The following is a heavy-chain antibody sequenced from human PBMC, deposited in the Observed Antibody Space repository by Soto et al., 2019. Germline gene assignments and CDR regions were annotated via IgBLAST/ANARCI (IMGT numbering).Heavy chain of an antibody. V-gene: IGHV3-23*01. D-gene: IGHD2-15*01. CDR1: GFTFSSYA. CDR2: ISGSGGST. Sequence: GGSLRLSCAASGFTFSSYAMSWVRQAPGKGLEWVSAISGSGGSTYYADSVKGRFTISRDNSKNTLYLQMDSLRAEDTAVYYCAKEGCSGGSCYYYYYYGMDVWGQGTTVTVSS. CDR3: AKEGCSGGSCYYYYYYGMDV. J-gene: IGHJ6*02.